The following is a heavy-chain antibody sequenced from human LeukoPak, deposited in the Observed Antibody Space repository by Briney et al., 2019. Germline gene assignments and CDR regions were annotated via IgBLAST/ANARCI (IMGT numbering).Heavy chain of an antibody. V-gene: IGHV1-18*01. D-gene: IGHD3-9*01. J-gene: IGHJ4*02. CDR3: ARDLVRNYDILTGYPLDY. CDR2: ISAYNGNT. CDR1: GYTFTSYG. Sequence: GASVTVSCKASGYTFTSYGISWVRQAPGQGLEWMGWISAYNGNTNYAQKLQGRVTMTTDTSTSTAYMELRSLRSDDTAVYYCARDLVRNYDILTGYPLDYWGQGTLVTVSS.